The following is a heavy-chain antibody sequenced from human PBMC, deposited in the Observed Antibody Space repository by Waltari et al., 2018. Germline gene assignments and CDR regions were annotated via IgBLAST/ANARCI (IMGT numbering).Heavy chain of an antibody. CDR3: AREIGIGAFDI. CDR2: ISSSSSTL. D-gene: IGHD1-26*01. J-gene: IGHJ3*02. CDR1: GFTFSSYS. Sequence: EVQLVESGGGLVQPGGSLRLSCAASGFTFSSYSMNWVRQAPGKGLEWVSYISSSSSTLYYADSVKGRFTISRDNAKNSLYLQMNSLRAEDTAVYYCAREIGIGAFDIWGQGTMVTVSS. V-gene: IGHV3-48*04.